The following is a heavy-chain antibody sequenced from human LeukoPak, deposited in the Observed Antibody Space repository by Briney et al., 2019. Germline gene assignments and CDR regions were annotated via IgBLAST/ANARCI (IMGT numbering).Heavy chain of an antibody. CDR3: ARHPYYYDSSGPRRDAFDI. Sequence: SETLSLTCTVSGGSISSSSYYWGWIRQPPGKGLEWIGSIYYSGSTYYNPSLKSRVTISVDTSKNQFSLTLSSVTAAATAVYYGARHPYYYDSSGPRRDAFDIWGQGTMVTVSS. V-gene: IGHV4-39*01. CDR1: GGSISSSSYY. CDR2: IYYSGST. J-gene: IGHJ3*02. D-gene: IGHD3-22*01.